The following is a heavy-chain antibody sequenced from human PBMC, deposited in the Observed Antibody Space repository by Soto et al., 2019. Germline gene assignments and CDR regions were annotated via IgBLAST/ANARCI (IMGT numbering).Heavy chain of an antibody. CDR3: ATYTRGGGGRGY. V-gene: IGHV4-59*08. J-gene: IGHJ4*02. D-gene: IGHD3-16*01. CDR2: YSGST. CDR1: GASISRDH. Sequence: QVQLQESGPGLVKPSETLSLTCTVSGASISRDHWNWIRQPPGKGLEWIGDYSGSTNYNPSLKSRFTISVDTSKTQFSLKLSSVTAADTAVYFCATYTRGGGGRGYWGQGTLVTVSS.